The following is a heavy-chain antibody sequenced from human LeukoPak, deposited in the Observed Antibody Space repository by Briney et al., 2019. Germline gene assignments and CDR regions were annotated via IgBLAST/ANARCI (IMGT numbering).Heavy chain of an antibody. V-gene: IGHV3-30*18. Sequence: GGSLRLSCAASGFTFSSYGMHWVRQAPGKGLEWVAVISYDGSNKYYADSVKGRFTISRDNSKNTLYLQMNSLRAEDTAVYYCAKGPLPPGYDMDVWGQGTTVTVSS. J-gene: IGHJ6*02. CDR3: AKGPLPPGYDMDV. CDR2: ISYDGSNK. CDR1: GFTFSSYG.